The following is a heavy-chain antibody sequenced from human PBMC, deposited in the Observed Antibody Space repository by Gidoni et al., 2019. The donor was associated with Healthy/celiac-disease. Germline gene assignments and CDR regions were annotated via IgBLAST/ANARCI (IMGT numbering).Heavy chain of an antibody. Sequence: QVQLVQSGAEVKKPGASVKVSCKASGYTFTSYGISWVRQAPGQGLEWMGWISAYNGNTNYAQKLQGRVTMTTDTSTSTAYMELRSLRSDDTAVYYCARTHDRYCSGGSCYIDYWGQGTLVTVSS. CDR1: GYTFTSYG. D-gene: IGHD2-15*01. CDR2: ISAYNGNT. V-gene: IGHV1-18*01. J-gene: IGHJ4*02. CDR3: ARTHDRYCSGGSCYIDY.